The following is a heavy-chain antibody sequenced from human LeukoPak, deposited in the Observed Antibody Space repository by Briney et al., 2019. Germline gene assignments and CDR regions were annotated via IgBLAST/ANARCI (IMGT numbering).Heavy chain of an antibody. J-gene: IGHJ4*02. CDR2: IRYDGSNK. CDR3: ARRAGYCSGGSCYYSVQYYFDY. CDR1: GFTFSSYG. V-gene: IGHV3-30*02. D-gene: IGHD2-15*01. Sequence: PGGSLRLSCAASGFTFSSYGMHWVRQAPGKGLEWVAFIRYDGSNKYYADSVKGRFTISRDNAKNSLYLQMNSLRAEDTAVYYCARRAGYCSGGSCYYSVQYYFDYWGQGTLVTVSS.